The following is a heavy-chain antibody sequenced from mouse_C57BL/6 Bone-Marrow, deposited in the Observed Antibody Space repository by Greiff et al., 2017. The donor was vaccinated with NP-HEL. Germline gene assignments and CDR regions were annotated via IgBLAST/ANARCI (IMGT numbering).Heavy chain of an antibody. V-gene: IGHV5-6*01. Sequence: EVMLVESGGDLVKPGGSLKLSCAASGFTFSSYGMSWVRQPPDKRLEWVATISSGGSYTYYPDSVKGRFTISRDNAKNTLYLQMSSLKSEDTAMYYCARHYYGSPYYAMDYWGQGTSVTVSS. D-gene: IGHD1-1*01. J-gene: IGHJ4*01. CDR3: ARHYYGSPYYAMDY. CDR1: GFTFSSYG. CDR2: ISSGGSYT.